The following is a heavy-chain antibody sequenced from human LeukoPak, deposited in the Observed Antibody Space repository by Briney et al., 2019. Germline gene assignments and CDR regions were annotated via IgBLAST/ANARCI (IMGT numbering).Heavy chain of an antibody. CDR2: ISSSSSYI. CDR1: GFTFSSYS. D-gene: IGHD3-9*01. V-gene: IGHV3-21*01. J-gene: IGHJ4*02. CDR3: ARGLRGPYDILTGFANDY. Sequence: GGSLRLPCAASGFTFSSYSMNWVRQAPGKGLEWVSSISSSSSYIYYADSVKGRFTISRDNAKNSLYLQMNSLRAEDTAVYYCARGLRGPYDILTGFANDYWGQGTLVTVSS.